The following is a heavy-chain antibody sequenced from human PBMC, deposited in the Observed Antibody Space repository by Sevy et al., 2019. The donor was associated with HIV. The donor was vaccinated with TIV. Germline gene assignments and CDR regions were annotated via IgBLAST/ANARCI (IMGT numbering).Heavy chain of an antibody. J-gene: IGHJ4*02. Sequence: SETLSLTCTVSGGSITSLYWGWIRQPPGKELEWIANIYYNGNTNYNPSLKSRVTISLDTSKNQFSLRLSSVTAADTAIYYGAGENAWGRGYSWGQGTLVTVSS. D-gene: IGHD1-26*01. CDR1: GGSITSLY. CDR2: IYYNGNT. V-gene: IGHV4-59*08. CDR3: AGENAWGRGYS.